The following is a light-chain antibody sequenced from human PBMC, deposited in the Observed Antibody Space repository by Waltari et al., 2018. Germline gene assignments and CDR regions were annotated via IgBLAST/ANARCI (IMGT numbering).Light chain of an antibody. Sequence: QSVLTQPPSAPGSPGQSVPISCTGTNSDVAAYNYVPWYQQHPGKVPKLLIYEVTKRPSGVPDRFSGSKSGNTASLTVSGLQADDEADYYCSSYAHNNHFVFGTGTKVTVL. CDR1: NSDVAAYNY. CDR2: EVT. J-gene: IGLJ1*01. CDR3: SSYAHNNHFV. V-gene: IGLV2-8*01.